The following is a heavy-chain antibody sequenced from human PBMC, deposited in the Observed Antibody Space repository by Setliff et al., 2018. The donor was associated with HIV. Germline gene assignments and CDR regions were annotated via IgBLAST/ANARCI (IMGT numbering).Heavy chain of an antibody. V-gene: IGHV4-39*01. CDR3: ARQQGDSRGFYPHFDY. D-gene: IGHD3-22*01. CDR1: GGSISSSSYY. J-gene: IGHJ4*02. CDR2: IYYTGNT. Sequence: SETLSLTCTVSGGSISSSSYYWGWIRQPPGKGLEWIGSIYYTGNTNYNSSLKSRISMSMVASKKQIFLKLSTVSAADTAVYYCARQQGDSRGFYPHFDYWGQGRLVTVSS.